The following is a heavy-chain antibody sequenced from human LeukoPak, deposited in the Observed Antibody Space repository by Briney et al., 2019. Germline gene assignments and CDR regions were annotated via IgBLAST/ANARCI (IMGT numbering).Heavy chain of an antibody. D-gene: IGHD3-10*01. CDR1: GDSIIGYY. V-gene: IGHV4-39*07. Sequence: PSETLSLTCSVSGDSIIGYYWGWIRQPPGKGLEWIGNIYYTGYTYYNSSLKSRVTISLDTSKNQFSLKVISMTAADTAAYYCTKSDGYGLIRICGRGTMVTVSS. CDR3: TKSDGYGLIRI. J-gene: IGHJ3*02. CDR2: IYYTGYT.